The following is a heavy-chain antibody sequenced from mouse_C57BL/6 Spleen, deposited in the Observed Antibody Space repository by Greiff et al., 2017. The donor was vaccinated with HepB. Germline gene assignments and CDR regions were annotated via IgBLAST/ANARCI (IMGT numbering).Heavy chain of an antibody. CDR3: ARGTYYSNYEGWFAY. CDR1: GYTFTGYW. D-gene: IGHD2-5*01. V-gene: IGHV1-9*01. J-gene: IGHJ3*01. Sequence: QVQLQQSGAELMKPGASVKLSCKATGYTFTGYWIEWVKQRPGHGLEWIGEILPGSGSTNYNEKFKGKATFTADTSSNTAYMQLSSLTTEDSAIYYCARGTYYSNYEGWFAYWGQGTLVTVSA. CDR2: ILPGSGST.